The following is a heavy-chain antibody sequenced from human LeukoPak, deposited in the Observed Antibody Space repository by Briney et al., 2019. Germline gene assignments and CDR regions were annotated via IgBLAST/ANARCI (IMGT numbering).Heavy chain of an antibody. J-gene: IGHJ5*02. CDR1: GFTFSSYA. D-gene: IGHD6-19*01. CDR3: FDP. V-gene: IGHV3-23*01. Sequence: GGSLRLSCAASGFTFSSYAMSWVRQAPGKGLEWVSGISGRGASKYYADSVKGRFTINSLRAEDTAVYYCARDPSSGWYLKGWFDPWGQGTLVTVSS. CDR2: ISGRGASK.